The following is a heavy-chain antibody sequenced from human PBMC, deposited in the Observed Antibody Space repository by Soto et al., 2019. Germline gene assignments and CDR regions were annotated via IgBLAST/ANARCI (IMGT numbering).Heavy chain of an antibody. CDR1: GFTFTNYG. J-gene: IGHJ4*02. D-gene: IGHD5-18*01. CDR3: AAALSGYTPNYDY. V-gene: IGHV3-23*01. Sequence: GGSLRLSCVASGFTFTNYGMNWVRQAPGKGLEWVSAISDSGGSTFYADSAKGRFTISRDNSKNTLYLQMNGLRSEDTAIYYCAAALSGYTPNYDYWGQGTPVTVSS. CDR2: ISDSGGST.